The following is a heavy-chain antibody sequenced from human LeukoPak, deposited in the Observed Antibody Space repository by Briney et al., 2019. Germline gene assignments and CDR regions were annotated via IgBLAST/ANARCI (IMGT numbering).Heavy chain of an antibody. CDR2: IKQDGSEK. J-gene: IGHJ6*03. CDR1: GFTFSSYW. CDR3: ARVGSSSWYDYYYYMDV. Sequence: PGGSLRLSCAASGFTFSSYWMSWVRQAPGKGLEWVADIKQDGSEKYYVDSAKGRFTISRDNAKNSLYLQMNSLRAEDTAVYYCARVGSSSWYDYYYYMDVWGKGTTVTVSS. V-gene: IGHV3-7*01. D-gene: IGHD6-13*01.